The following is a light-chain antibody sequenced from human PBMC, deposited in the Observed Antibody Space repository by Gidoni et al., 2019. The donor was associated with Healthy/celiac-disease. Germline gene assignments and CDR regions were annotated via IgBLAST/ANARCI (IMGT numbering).Light chain of an antibody. CDR2: GAS. CDR1: QSVSSSY. J-gene: IGKJ1*01. Sequence: EIVLTQSPGTLSLSPGERATLSCRASQSVSSSYLAWYQQKPGQAPRLLNYGASSRATGIPDRFSGSGSGTDFTLTISRLEPEDFAVYYWQQYGSSSWTFXXXTKVEIK. V-gene: IGKV3-20*01. CDR3: QQYGSSSWT.